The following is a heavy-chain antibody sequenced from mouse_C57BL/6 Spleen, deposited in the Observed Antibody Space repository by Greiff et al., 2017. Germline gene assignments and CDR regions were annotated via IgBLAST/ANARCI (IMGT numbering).Heavy chain of an antibody. D-gene: IGHD1-1*01. V-gene: IGHV1-55*01. CDR1: GYTFTSYW. J-gene: IGHJ4*01. CDR2: IYPGSGST. Sequence: QVQLQQPGAELVKPGASVKMSCKASGYTFTSYWITWVKQRPGQGLEWIGDIYPGSGSTNYNEKFKSKATLTVDTSSSTAYMQLSSLTSEDSAVYYCALYGSSSYYAMDYWGQGTSVTVSS. CDR3: ALYGSSSYYAMDY.